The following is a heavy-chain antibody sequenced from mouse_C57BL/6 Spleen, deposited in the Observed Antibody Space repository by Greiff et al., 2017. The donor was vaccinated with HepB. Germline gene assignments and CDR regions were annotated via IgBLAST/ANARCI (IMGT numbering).Heavy chain of an antibody. CDR1: GYTFTNYW. Sequence: VQLQESGAELVRPGTSVKMSCKASGYTFTNYWICWAKQRPGHGLEWIGDIYPGGGYTNYNEKFKGKATLTADKSSSTAYMQFSSLTSEDSAIYYCARSGFITTFYYFDYWGQGTTLTVSS. V-gene: IGHV1-63*01. CDR3: ARSGFITTFYYFDY. CDR2: IYPGGGYT. D-gene: IGHD1-1*01. J-gene: IGHJ2*01.